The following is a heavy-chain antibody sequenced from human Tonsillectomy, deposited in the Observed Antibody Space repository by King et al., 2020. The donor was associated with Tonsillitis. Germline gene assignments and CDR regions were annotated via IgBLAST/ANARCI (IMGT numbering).Heavy chain of an antibody. CDR2: IKQDGSEK. J-gene: IGHJ4*02. CDR1: GFTFISYW. V-gene: IGHV3-7*01. Sequence: VQLVESGGGLVQPGGSLRLSCAASGFTFISYWMSWVRQAPGKGLEWVANIKQDGSEKYYVDSVKGRFTISRDNAKNSLYLQRNSLRAEDTAVYYCASDAGGWYGDSWGQGTLVTVSS. D-gene: IGHD6-19*01. CDR3: ASDAGGWYGDS.